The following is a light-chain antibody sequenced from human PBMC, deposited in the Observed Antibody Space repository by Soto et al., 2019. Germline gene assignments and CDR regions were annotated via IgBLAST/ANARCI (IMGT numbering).Light chain of an antibody. J-gene: IGKJ1*01. CDR3: QQYGSSRTWT. Sequence: EIVLTQSPATLSLSPGERATLSCRASQSVSSYLAWYQQEPGQAPRLLIYDASNRATGIPDRFSGSGSGTDFTLTISRLEPEDFAVYYCQQYGSSRTWTFGQGTKVDIK. CDR2: DAS. V-gene: IGKV3-20*01. CDR1: QSVSSY.